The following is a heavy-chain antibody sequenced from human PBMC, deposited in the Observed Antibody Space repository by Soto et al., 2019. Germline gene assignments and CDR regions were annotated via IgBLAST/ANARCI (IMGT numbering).Heavy chain of an antibody. CDR1: GFTFSSYN. Sequence: EVQLVESGGGLVQPGGSLRLSCAASGFTFSSYNMHWVRQAPGKGLEWVSYISSSSSTIYYADSVKGRFTISRDNAKNSLYLQMNSLRAEDTAVDYCASSSQWLVGGLDYWGQGTLVTVSS. CDR3: ASSSQWLVGGLDY. J-gene: IGHJ4*02. V-gene: IGHV3-48*01. D-gene: IGHD6-19*01. CDR2: ISSSSSTI.